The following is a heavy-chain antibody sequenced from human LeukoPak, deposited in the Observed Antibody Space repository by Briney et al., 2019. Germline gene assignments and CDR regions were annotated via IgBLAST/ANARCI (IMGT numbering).Heavy chain of an antibody. J-gene: IGHJ3*02. CDR1: GGSISSYY. V-gene: IGHV4-59*12. D-gene: IGHD4-17*01. CDR2: IYYSGCT. CDR3: ARDYGDYVGAFDI. Sequence: AETETLTCTVSGGSISSYYWSWIRQPPGKGLEWIGLIYYSGCTNYNPSLKSRVTMSVDTSKNQFSLKLSSVTAADTAVYYCARDYGDYVGAFDIWGQGTMLTVPS.